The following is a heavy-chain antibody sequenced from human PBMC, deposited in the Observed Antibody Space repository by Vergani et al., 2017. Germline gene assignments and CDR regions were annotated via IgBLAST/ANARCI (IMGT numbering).Heavy chain of an antibody. Sequence: EVQLLESGGGLVQPGGSLRLSCAASGFTFSSYAMNWVRQAPGKGLEWVSAISGPGGGTYYADSVKGRFTISRDNSKNTLYLQMNSLRAEDTAVYYCARSPDYYGSGPFAYFDYWGQGTLVTVSS. J-gene: IGHJ4*02. CDR1: GFTFSSYA. CDR3: ARSPDYYGSGPFAYFDY. D-gene: IGHD3-10*01. CDR2: ISGPGGGT. V-gene: IGHV3-23*01.